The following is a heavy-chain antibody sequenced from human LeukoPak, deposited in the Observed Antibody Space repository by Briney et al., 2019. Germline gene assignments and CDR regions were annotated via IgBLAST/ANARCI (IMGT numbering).Heavy chain of an antibody. CDR3: VRGSNISVAERFDI. J-gene: IGHJ3*02. CDR2: SSRSGSNR. CDR1: GFTFSDYH. V-gene: IGHV3-11*04. D-gene: IGHD6-19*01. Sequence: GGSLRLSCAASGFTFSDYHMIWFRQAPGKGLEGVSSSSRSGSNRYYADSVKGRFTISSDNAKNSLYLKMNSLRAEDTAVYYCVRGSNISVAERFDIWGQGTMVTVSS.